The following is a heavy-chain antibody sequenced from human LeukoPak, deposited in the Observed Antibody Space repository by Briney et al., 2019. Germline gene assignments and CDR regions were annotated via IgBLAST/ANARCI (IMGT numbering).Heavy chain of an antibody. D-gene: IGHD6-19*01. J-gene: IGHJ4*02. CDR2: INPDSGDT. CDR3: ARGRIGVTGTPSYY. V-gene: IGHV1-2*02. CDR1: GYTFTGYY. Sequence: AASVKVSCKASGYTFTGYYMHWVRQAPGQGLEWMGWINPDSGDTDYAQNFQDRVTMTRDTSIRTAYMELSRLRSDDTAVYYCARGRIGVTGTPSYYWGQGTLVTVSS.